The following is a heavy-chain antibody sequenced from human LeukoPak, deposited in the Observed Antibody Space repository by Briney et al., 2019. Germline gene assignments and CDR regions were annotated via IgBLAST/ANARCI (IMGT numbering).Heavy chain of an antibody. V-gene: IGHV4-59*01. D-gene: IGHD6-19*01. CDR3: ARELAVAAHYGMDV. CDR1: GGSIRSNY. J-gene: IGHJ6*02. CDR2: LYYSGNT. Sequence: PSETLSLTCTVSGGSIRSNYWSWIRQSPGKGLEWIGYLYYSGNTNYNPSLKSRVTISGDTSKNQFSLKLTSVTAADTAVYYCARELAVAAHYGMDVWGQGTTVTVSS.